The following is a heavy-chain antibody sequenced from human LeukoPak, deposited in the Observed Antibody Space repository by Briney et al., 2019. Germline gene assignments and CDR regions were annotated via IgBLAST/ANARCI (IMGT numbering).Heavy chain of an antibody. D-gene: IGHD6-19*01. V-gene: IGHV3-7*01. CDR1: GFTFSSYW. Sequence: LSGGSLRLSCAASGFTFSSYWMSWVRQAPGKGLEWVANIKQDGSEKYYVDSVKGRFTISRDNAKNSLYLQMNSLRAEDTAVYYCARDRSSYSSGWYGGVFDYWGQGTLVTVSS. CDR3: ARDRSSYSSGWYGGVFDY. J-gene: IGHJ4*02. CDR2: IKQDGSEK.